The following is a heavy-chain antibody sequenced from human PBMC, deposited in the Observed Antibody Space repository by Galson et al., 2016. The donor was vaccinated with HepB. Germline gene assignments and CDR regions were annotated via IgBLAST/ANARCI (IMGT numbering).Heavy chain of an antibody. CDR1: KFTFSNYN. CDR3: ARGVGRGYFDY. CDR2: ISGSSSTI. V-gene: IGHV3-48*02. D-gene: IGHD3-10*01. Sequence: LRLSCAASKFTFSNYNMNWVRQATGKGLEWVSYISGSSSTIYYADSVKGRFTIPTDNAKNSLYLQTNSLRDEETAVYSCARGVGRGYFDYWGQGTLVTASS. J-gene: IGHJ4*02.